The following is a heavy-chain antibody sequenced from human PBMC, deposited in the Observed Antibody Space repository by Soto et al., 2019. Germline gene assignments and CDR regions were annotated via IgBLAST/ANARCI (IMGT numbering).Heavy chain of an antibody. CDR1: GGTFSSYA. CDR2: IIPIFGTA. D-gene: IGHD3-3*01. Sequence: SVKVSCKASGGTFSSYAISWVRQAPGQGLEWMGGIIPIFGTANYAQKFQGRVTMTRNTSISTAYMELSSLRSEDTAVYYCARSPTGGITVMPYWGQGSLVTVSS. J-gene: IGHJ4*02. V-gene: IGHV1-69*05. CDR3: ARSPTGGITVMPY.